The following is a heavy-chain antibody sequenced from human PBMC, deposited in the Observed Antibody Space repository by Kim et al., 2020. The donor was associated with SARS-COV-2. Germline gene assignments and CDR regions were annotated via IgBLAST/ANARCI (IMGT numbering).Heavy chain of an antibody. CDR2: INHSGST. CDR1: GGSFSGYY. Sequence: SETLSLTCAVYGGSFSGYYWSWIRQPPGKGLEWIGEINHSGSTNYNPSLKSRVTISVDTSKNQFSLKLSSVTAADTAVYYCARVGYSYGYYMFRYFDYWG. CDR3: ARVGYSYGYYMFRYFDY. D-gene: IGHD5-18*01. J-gene: IGHJ4*01. V-gene: IGHV4-34*01.